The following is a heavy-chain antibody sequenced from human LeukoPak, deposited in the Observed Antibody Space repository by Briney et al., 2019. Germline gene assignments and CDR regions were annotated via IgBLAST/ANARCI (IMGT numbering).Heavy chain of an antibody. CDR3: ARFSDQIAIFGVLNYFLGD. J-gene: IGHJ4*02. CDR2: IYYSGST. D-gene: IGHD3-3*01. Sequence: SETLSLTCTVSGGSPSSYYWSWIGQPPGKGLEWIGYIYYSGSTNYNPSLKSRVTISVDTSENPFPLKLSSVTAADTAVYYCARFSDQIAIFGVLNYFLGDWGQGILVTVSS. V-gene: IGHV4-59*01. CDR1: GGSPSSYY.